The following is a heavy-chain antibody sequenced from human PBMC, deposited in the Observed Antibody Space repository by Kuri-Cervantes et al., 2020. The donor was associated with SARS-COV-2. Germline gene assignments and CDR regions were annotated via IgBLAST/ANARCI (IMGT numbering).Heavy chain of an antibody. CDR1: GFTFSSYA. V-gene: IGHV3-30*04. J-gene: IGHJ3*02. CDR3: ARDREWELLHAGAFDI. D-gene: IGHD1-26*01. Sequence: GESLKISCAASGFTFSSYAMHWVRQAPGKGLEWVAVISYDGRNKYYADSVKGRFTTSRDNSKNTLYLQMNSLRAEDTAVYYCARDREWELLHAGAFDIWGQGTMVTVSS. CDR2: ISYDGRNK.